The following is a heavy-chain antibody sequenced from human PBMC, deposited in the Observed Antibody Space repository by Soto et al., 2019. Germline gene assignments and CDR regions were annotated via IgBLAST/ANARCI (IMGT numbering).Heavy chain of an antibody. CDR3: ARGLEYSSSKVEY. Sequence: PSETLSLTCAVYCGSFSGYYWSCIRQPPWKGLEWIVEINHSGSTNYNPSLKSRVTISVDTPKNQFSLKLSSVTAADTAVYYCARGLEYSSSKVEYWGQGTRVTLSS. CDR1: CGSFSGYY. D-gene: IGHD6-6*01. V-gene: IGHV4-34*01. J-gene: IGHJ4*02. CDR2: INHSGST.